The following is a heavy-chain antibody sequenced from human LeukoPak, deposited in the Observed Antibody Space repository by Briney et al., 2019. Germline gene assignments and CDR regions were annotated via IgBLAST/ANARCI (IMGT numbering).Heavy chain of an antibody. CDR2: INAGNGNT. CDR1: GYTFTSYA. CDR3: ARAHDVVVVPPANTAHPYYYCMDV. V-gene: IGHV1-3*01. D-gene: IGHD2-2*01. Sequence: ASVKVSCKASGYTFTSYAMHWVRQAPGQRLEWMGWINAGNGNTKYSQKFQGRVTITRDTSASTAYMELSSLRSEDTAVYYCARAHDVVVVPPANTAHPYYYCMDVWGKGTTVSVSS. J-gene: IGHJ6*03.